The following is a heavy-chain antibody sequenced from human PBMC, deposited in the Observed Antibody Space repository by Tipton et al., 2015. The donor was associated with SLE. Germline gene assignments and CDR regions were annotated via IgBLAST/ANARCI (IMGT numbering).Heavy chain of an antibody. Sequence: SLRLSCAASEFTFSSYALTWVRQAPGKGLEWVSTISGVGDTTYYAASVKGRFTISRDSSKNTMYLHMNSLKVEDTAVYYCARTNYRGDYESLDYWGQGTLVTVSS. D-gene: IGHD4-17*01. CDR3: ARTNYRGDYESLDY. J-gene: IGHJ4*02. V-gene: IGHV3-23*01. CDR2: ISGVGDTT. CDR1: EFTFSSYA.